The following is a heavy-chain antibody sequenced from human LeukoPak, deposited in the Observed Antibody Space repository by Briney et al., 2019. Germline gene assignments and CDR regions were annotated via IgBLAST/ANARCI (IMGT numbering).Heavy chain of an antibody. CDR1: GFTFSSYW. CDR3: ARAVFRGVINRVGSFDI. CDR2: IKQDGSEK. J-gene: IGHJ3*02. V-gene: IGHV3-7*01. Sequence: PGGSLRLSCAASGFTFSSYWMSWVRQAPGKGLEWVANIKQDGSEKYYVDSVKGRFTISRDNAKNSLYLQMNSLRAEDTAVYYCARAVFRGVINRVGSFDIWGQGTMVTVSS. D-gene: IGHD3-10*01.